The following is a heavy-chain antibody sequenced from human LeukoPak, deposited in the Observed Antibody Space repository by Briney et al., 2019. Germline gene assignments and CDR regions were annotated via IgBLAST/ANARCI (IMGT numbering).Heavy chain of an antibody. CDR2: IYYSGST. CDR1: SGSISSGDYY. D-gene: IGHD3-3*01. CDR3: ARTYDFWSGYPRYFDY. V-gene: IGHV4-30-4*08. J-gene: IGHJ4*02. Sequence: SQTLSLTCTVSSGSISSGDYYWSWIRQPPGKGLEWIGYIYYSGSTYYNPSLKSRVTISVDTSKNQFSLKLSSVTAADTAVYYCARTYDFWSGYPRYFDYWGQGTLVTVSS.